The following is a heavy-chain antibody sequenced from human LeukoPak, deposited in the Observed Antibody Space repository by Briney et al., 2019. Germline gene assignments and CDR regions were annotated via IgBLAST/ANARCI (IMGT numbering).Heavy chain of an antibody. D-gene: IGHD6-13*01. CDR3: ARGGYSSSLTHYYYYYMDV. V-gene: IGHV1-18*01. Sequence: ASVKVSCKASGYTFTSYGISWVRQAHGQGLEWMGWISAYNGNTNYAQKLQGRVTMTTDTSTTTTYMELRSLRSDDTAVDYCARGGYSSSLTHYYYYYMDVWGKGTTVTVSS. CDR1: GYTFTSYG. CDR2: ISAYNGNT. J-gene: IGHJ6*03.